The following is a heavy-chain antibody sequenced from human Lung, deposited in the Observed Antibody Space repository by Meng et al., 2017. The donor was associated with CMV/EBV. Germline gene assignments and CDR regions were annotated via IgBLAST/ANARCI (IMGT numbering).Heavy chain of an antibody. CDR1: GFTFSIYA. D-gene: IGHD6-19*01. CDR3: AKTFYGSGSIVAWGFDP. Sequence: GGSLRLXXAASGFTFSIYAMNWVRQAPGQGLECVSVFSGSGDNTYYADSVKGRFTISRDNSKNTLYLQMNSLRAEDPAVYYCAKTFYGSGSIVAWGFDPWGQGXLVTVSS. V-gene: IGHV3-23*01. J-gene: IGHJ5*02. CDR2: FSGSGDNT.